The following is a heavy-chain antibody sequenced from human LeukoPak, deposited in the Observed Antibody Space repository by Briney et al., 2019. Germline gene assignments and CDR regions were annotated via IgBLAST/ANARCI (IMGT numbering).Heavy chain of an antibody. CDR1: GYTFTSYY. CDR3: ARLSRPYYDSSGKAY. V-gene: IGHV1-46*01. Sequence: GASVKVSCKASGYTFTSYYIHWVRQAPGQGLEWMGIINPSGGSTSYAQKFQGRVTMTRDTSTSTVYMELSSLRSEDTAVYYCARLSRPYYDSSGKAYWGQGTLVTVSS. CDR2: INPSGGST. D-gene: IGHD3-22*01. J-gene: IGHJ4*02.